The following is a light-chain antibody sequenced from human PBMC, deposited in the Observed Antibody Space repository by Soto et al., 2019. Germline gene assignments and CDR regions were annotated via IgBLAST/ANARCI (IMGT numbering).Light chain of an antibody. V-gene: IGKV3-11*01. CDR2: DAS. J-gene: IGKJ4*01. CDR3: QQRSNWLT. CDR1: QSLSSY. Sequence: EIVLTQSPATLSLSPGERATLSCRASQSLSSYLAWYQQKPGQAPRLLIYDASNRATGIPARFSGSGSGTDFTLTISSLEPEDFAVYYCQQRSNWLTLGGGTKVEIK.